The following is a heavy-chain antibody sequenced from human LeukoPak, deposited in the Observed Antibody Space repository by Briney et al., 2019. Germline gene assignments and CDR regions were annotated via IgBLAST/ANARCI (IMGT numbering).Heavy chain of an antibody. J-gene: IGHJ4*02. D-gene: IGHD6-13*01. CDR2: IYHSGST. CDR3: ATNLPGYSSSWYAVDY. CDR1: GYSISSGYY. V-gene: IGHV4-38-2*01. Sequence: SSETLSLTCAVSGYSISSGYYWGWIRQPPGKGLEWIGSIYHSGSTYYNPSLKSRVTISVDTSKNQFSLKLSSVTAADTAVYYCATNLPGYSSSWYAVDYWGQGTLVTVTS.